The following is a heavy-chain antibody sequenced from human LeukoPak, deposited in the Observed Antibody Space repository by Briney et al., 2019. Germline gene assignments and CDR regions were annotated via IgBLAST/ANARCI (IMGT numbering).Heavy chain of an antibody. CDR3: ARDSAAAGYFDY. V-gene: IGHV3-21*01. Sequence: GGSLRLSCAASGFTFSSCSMNWVRQAPGKGLEWVSSISSSSYIYYADSVKGRFTISRDNAKNSLYLQMNSLRAKDTAVYYCARDSAAAGYFDYWGQGTLVTVSS. CDR2: ISSSSYI. CDR1: GFTFSSCS. J-gene: IGHJ4*02. D-gene: IGHD6-13*01.